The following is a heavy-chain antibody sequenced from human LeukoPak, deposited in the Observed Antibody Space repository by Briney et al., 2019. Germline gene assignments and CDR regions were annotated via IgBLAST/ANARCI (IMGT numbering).Heavy chain of an antibody. Sequence: SETLSLTCAVYGGSFSGYYWSWIRQPPGKGLEWIGEINHSGSTNYNPSLKSRVTISVDTSKNQFSLKLSSVTAADTAVYYCARVGGSNLYYYGMDVWGRGTTVTVSS. CDR3: ARVGGSNLYYYGMDV. CDR2: INHSGST. V-gene: IGHV4-34*01. D-gene: IGHD3-16*01. J-gene: IGHJ6*02. CDR1: GGSFSGYY.